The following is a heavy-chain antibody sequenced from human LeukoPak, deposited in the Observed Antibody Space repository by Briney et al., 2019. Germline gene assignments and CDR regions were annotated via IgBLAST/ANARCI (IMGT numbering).Heavy chain of an antibody. J-gene: IGHJ6*03. CDR2: IKSKTDGGTT. CDR1: GFTFSNAW. D-gene: IGHD3-3*01. Sequence: GGSLRLSCAASGFTFSNAWMSWVRQTPGKGLEWVGRIKSKTDGGTTDYAAPVKGRFTISRDDSKNTLYLQMNSLKTEDTAVYYCTTVDDFWSGFYIYYYMDVWGKGTTVTVSS. V-gene: IGHV3-15*01. CDR3: TTVDDFWSGFYIYYYMDV.